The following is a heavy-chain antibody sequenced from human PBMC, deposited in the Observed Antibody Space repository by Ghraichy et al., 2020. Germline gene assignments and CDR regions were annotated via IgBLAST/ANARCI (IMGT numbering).Heavy chain of an antibody. J-gene: IGHJ5*02. CDR3: ARSGRSAYNWFDP. V-gene: IGHV5-51*01. CDR2: IYPGDSDT. D-gene: IGHD3-10*01. Sequence: GESLNISCKGSGYSFTSYWIGWVRQMPGKDLEWMGIIYPGDSDTRYSPSFQGQVTISADKSISTAYLQWSSLKASDTAMYYCARSGRSAYNWFDPWGQGTLVTVSS. CDR1: GYSFTSYW.